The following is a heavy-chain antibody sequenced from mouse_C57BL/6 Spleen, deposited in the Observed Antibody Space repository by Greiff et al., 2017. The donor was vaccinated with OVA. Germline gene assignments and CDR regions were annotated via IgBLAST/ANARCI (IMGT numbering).Heavy chain of an antibody. D-gene: IGHD3-2*02. V-gene: IGHV1-62-2*01. CDR1: GYTFTSYG. J-gene: IGHJ3*01. Sequence: QVQLQQSGAELARPGASVKLSCKASGYTFTSYGISWVKQRTGQGLEWIGWFYPGSGSIKYNEKFKDKATLTADKSSSTVYMELSRLTSEDSAVYFCARHGRQLRPFAYWGQGTLVTVSA. CDR3: ARHGRQLRPFAY. CDR2: FYPGSGSI.